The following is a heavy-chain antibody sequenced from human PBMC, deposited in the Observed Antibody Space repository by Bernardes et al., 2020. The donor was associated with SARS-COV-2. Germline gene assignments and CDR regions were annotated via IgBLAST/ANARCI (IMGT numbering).Heavy chain of an antibody. V-gene: IGHV3-74*01. CDR2: ISSDGRTT. CDR3: AREWGGGGGSCFMDN. J-gene: IGHJ4*02. Sequence: GGSLRLSCAASGFTFSTYWMHWVRQAPGKGLVWVSRISSDGRTTTHADFVKGRFTISRDNAKNTLYMSMDSLRAEDTAVYYCAREWGGGGGSCFMDNWGQGTLVTVSS. CDR1: GFTFSTYW. D-gene: IGHD2-15*01.